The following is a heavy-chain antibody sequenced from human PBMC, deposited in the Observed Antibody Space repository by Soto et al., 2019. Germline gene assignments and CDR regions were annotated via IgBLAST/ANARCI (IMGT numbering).Heavy chain of an antibody. CDR1: GGSFSGYY. CDR3: ARDGCSGGSCYYCDS. D-gene: IGHD2-15*01. V-gene: IGHV4-34*01. CDR2: INHSGST. J-gene: IGHJ4*02. Sequence: SETLSLTCAVYGGSFSGYYWSWIRQPPGKGLEWIGEINHSGSTKYNPSLKSRVTISVDTSKNQFSLKLSSVPAADTAVYYCARDGCSGGSCYYCDSWGQGTLVTVSS.